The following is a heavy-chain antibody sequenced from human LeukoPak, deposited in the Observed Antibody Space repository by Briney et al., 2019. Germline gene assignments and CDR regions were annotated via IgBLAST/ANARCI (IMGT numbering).Heavy chain of an antibody. V-gene: IGHV1-18*04. CDR2: ISAYNGNT. J-gene: IGHJ4*02. CDR1: GYTFTSYG. Sequence: GASVKVSCKASGYTFTSYGISWVRQAPGQGLEWMGWISAYNGNTNYAQKLQGRVTMTTDTSTSTAYMELKSLRSDETALDYCGGGGSGYSSGWYRLDLLDYWGQGTLVTVSS. D-gene: IGHD6-19*01. CDR3: GGGGSGYSSGWYRLDLLDY.